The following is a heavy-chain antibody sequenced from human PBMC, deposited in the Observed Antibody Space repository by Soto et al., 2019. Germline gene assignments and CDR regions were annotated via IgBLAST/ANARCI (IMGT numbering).Heavy chain of an antibody. CDR3: ARVLGYYYYYGMDV. D-gene: IGHD3-16*01. V-gene: IGHV3-48*03. J-gene: IGHJ6*02. CDR1: GFTFSSYE. Sequence: GGSLRLSCAASGFTFSSYEMNWVRQAPGKGLEWVSYISSSGSTIYYADSVKGRFTISRDNAKNSLYLQMNSLRAEDTAVYYCARVLGYYYYYGMDVWGQGTTVTVSS. CDR2: ISSSGSTI.